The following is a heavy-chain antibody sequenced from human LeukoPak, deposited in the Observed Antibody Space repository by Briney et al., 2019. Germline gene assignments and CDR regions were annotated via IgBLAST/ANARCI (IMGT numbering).Heavy chain of an antibody. CDR1: GFTFSSYS. D-gene: IGHD6-19*01. CDR2: ISSSSSYI. V-gene: IGHV3-21*04. CDR3: ARDPYSSGWYPD. J-gene: IGHJ4*02. Sequence: PGGSLRLSCAASGFTFSSYSMNWVRQAPGKGLEWVSSISSSSSYIYYADSVKGRFTISRDNAKNTLYLQMNSLRAEDTAVYYCARDPYSSGWYPDWGQGTLVTVSS.